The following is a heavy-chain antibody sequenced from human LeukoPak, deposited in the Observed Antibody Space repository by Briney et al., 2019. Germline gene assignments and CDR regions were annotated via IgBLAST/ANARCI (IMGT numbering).Heavy chain of an antibody. CDR1: GFTVSSNY. Sequence: GGSLRLSCAASGFTVSSNYMSWVRQAPGKGLEWVSVIYSGGSTYYADSVKGRFTISRDNSKNTLYLQMNSLRAEDTAVYYCASSRWELAPHDYWGQGTLVTVSS. CDR3: ASSRWELAPHDY. J-gene: IGHJ4*02. CDR2: IYSGGST. D-gene: IGHD1-26*01. V-gene: IGHV3-66*01.